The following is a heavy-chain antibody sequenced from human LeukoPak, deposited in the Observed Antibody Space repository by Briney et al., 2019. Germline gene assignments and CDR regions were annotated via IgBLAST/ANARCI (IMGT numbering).Heavy chain of an antibody. Sequence: SVKVSCKASGGTFSSYAISRVRQAPGQGLEWMGGIIPIFGTANYAQKFQDRVTITADESTSTAYMELSSLRSKDTAVYYCARIYDSSGRFDYWGQGTLVTVSS. D-gene: IGHD3-22*01. J-gene: IGHJ4*02. V-gene: IGHV1-69*01. CDR2: IIPIFGTA. CDR1: GGTFSSYA. CDR3: ARIYDSSGRFDY.